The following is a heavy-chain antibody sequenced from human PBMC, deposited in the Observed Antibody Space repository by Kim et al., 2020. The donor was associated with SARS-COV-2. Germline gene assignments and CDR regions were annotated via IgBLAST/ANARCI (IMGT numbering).Heavy chain of an antibody. V-gene: IGHV3-48*04. CDR1: GFTFSSYS. J-gene: IGHJ4*02. D-gene: IGHD3-16*01. Sequence: GGSLRLSCTASGFTFSSYSMNWVRQAPGKGLEWVSYISSGGTTIYYADSVRGRFTLSRDNAKNSLYLQMNSLRAEDTAVYYCARARGTYYSDYWGQGTL. CDR3: ARARGTYYSDY. CDR2: ISSGGTTI.